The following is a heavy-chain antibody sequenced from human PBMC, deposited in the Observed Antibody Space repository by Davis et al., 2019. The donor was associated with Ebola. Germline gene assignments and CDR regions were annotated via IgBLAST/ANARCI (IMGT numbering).Heavy chain of an antibody. V-gene: IGHV1-3*01. Sequence: ASVKVSCKASGYTFTSYAMHWVRQAPGQRLEWMGWINAGNGNTKYSQKFQGRVTITADESTSTAYMELSSLRSDDTAVYYCARDIRVRSGWQYYYYYYGMDVWGQGTTVTVSS. D-gene: IGHD6-19*01. CDR3: ARDIRVRSGWQYYYYYYGMDV. CDR2: INAGNGNT. J-gene: IGHJ6*02. CDR1: GYTFTSYA.